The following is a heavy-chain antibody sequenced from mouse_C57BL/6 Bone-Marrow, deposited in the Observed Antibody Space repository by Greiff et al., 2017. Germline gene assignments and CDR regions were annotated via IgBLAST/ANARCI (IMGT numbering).Heavy chain of an antibody. CDR2: SRNKANDYTT. CDR1: GFTFSDFY. J-gene: IGHJ3*01. V-gene: IGHV7-1*01. CDR3: ARDARYDYDEAY. Sequence: EVNVVESGGGLVQSGRSLRLSCATSGFTFSDFYMEWVRQAPGKGLEWIAASRNKANDYTTEYCASVKGRFIVSRDTSQSILYLQMNALRAEDTAIYYCARDARYDYDEAYWGQGTLVTVSA. D-gene: IGHD2-4*01.